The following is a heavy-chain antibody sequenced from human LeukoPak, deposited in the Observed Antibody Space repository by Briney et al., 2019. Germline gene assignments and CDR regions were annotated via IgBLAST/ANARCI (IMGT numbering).Heavy chain of an antibody. Sequence: GASVTVSCKASGGTFSSYVVSWVRQAPGQGLEWLGRIIPIFGIANYAQKFQGRVTITADESTSTAYMELSSLRSEDTAVYFCARARGHDHSSGYFYFDYWGQGTLVTVSS. J-gene: IGHJ4*02. D-gene: IGHD3-22*01. CDR3: ARARGHDHSSGYFYFDY. CDR2: IIPIFGIA. CDR1: GGTFSSYV. V-gene: IGHV1-69*13.